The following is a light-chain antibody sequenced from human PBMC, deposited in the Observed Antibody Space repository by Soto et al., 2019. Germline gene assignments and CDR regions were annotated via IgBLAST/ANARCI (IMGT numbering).Light chain of an antibody. CDR2: GAS. J-gene: IGKJ1*01. CDR1: QGVSSSY. CDR3: QQYGDSTRT. V-gene: IGKV3-20*01. Sequence: EIVLTQSPGTLSLSPGERATLSCGASQGVSSSYLAWYQQRPGQAPRLLIYGASSRATGTPDRFSGSGSGTDFALTISRLEPEDCAVYYCQQYGDSTRTFGQGTKVEIK.